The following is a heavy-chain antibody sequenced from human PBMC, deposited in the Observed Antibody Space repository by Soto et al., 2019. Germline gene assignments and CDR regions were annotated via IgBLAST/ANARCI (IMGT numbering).Heavy chain of an antibody. Sequence: GESLKISCQSSGYRFTTSWIGWVRQMPGKGLEWMGTIYPGDSDTRYSPSFQGQVTISADKSMGTAYLQWGSLRASDTAIYYCAKSGYSSHGMDVWGQGTTVTVSS. CDR2: IYPGDSDT. J-gene: IGHJ6*02. D-gene: IGHD3-22*01. CDR1: GYRFTTSW. V-gene: IGHV5-51*01. CDR3: AKSGYSSHGMDV.